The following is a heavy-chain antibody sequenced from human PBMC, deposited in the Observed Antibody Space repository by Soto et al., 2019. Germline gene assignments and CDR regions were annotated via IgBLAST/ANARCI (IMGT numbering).Heavy chain of an antibody. Sequence: EVQLLESGGGLVQPGGSLRLSCAASGFSFSSYGMSWVRQAPGKGLEWVSAISSSSSYIYYADSVKGRFTISRDNAKNSLYLQMNSLRAEDTAVYYCAARDPYSSSWYWGQGTLVTVSS. CDR3: AARDPYSSSWY. V-gene: IGHV3-21*02. CDR2: ISSSSSYI. D-gene: IGHD6-13*01. J-gene: IGHJ4*02. CDR1: GFSFSSYG.